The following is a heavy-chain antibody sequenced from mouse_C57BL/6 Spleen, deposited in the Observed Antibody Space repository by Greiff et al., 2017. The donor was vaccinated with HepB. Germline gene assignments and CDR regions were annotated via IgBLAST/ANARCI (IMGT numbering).Heavy chain of an antibody. V-gene: IGHV1-52*01. D-gene: IGHD2-4*01. Sequence: VQLQQPGAELVRPGSSVKLSCKASGYTFTSYWMHWVKQRPIQGLEWIGNIDPSDSETHYNQKFKDKATLTVDKSSSTAYMQLSSLTSEDSAVYYCAREGYDYDLFAYWGQGTLVTVSA. CDR3: AREGYDYDLFAY. CDR2: IDPSDSET. CDR1: GYTFTSYW. J-gene: IGHJ3*01.